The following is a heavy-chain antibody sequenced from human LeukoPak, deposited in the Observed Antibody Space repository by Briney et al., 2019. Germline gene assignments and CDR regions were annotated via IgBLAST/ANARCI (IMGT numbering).Heavy chain of an antibody. D-gene: IGHD3-22*01. CDR3: ASGASRYYYDSSGSPFDY. J-gene: IGHJ4*02. V-gene: IGHV7-4-1*02. Sequence: ASVKVSCKASGYTFTTYAIHWVRQAPGQGLEWMGWINTDTRYPAYAQGFTGRFVFSLDTSVSTAYLQISSLKAEDTAVYYCASGASRYYYDSSGSPFDYWGQGTLVTVSS. CDR1: GYTFTTYA. CDR2: INTDTRYP.